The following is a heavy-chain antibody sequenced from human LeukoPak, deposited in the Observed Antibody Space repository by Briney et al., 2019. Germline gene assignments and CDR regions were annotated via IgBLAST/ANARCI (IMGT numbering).Heavy chain of an antibody. CDR3: ARSSLTRWYCSGGSCYDYYYYGMDV. D-gene: IGHD2-15*01. CDR1: GYSFTSYW. CDR2: IYPGDSDT. Sequence: PGESLKISCKGSGYSFTSYWIGWVRQMPGKGLEWMGIIYPGDSDTRYSPSFQGQVTISADKSISTAYLQWSSLKASDTAMYYCARSSLTRWYCSGGSCYDYYYYGMDVWGQGTTVTVSS. V-gene: IGHV5-51*01. J-gene: IGHJ6*02.